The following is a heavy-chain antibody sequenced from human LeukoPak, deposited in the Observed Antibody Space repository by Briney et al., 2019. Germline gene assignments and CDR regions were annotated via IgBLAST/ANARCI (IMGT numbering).Heavy chain of an antibody. D-gene: IGHD4-23*01. J-gene: IGHJ4*02. CDR2: ISSSGSTI. CDR3: ARASGGPTEGYYFAS. V-gene: IGHV3-11*01. CDR1: GFTFSDYY. Sequence: GGSLRLSCAASGFTFSDYYMSWIRQAPGRGLEWVSYISSSGSTIYYADSVKGRFTTSRDNAKNSLYLKMNSLRAEDTAVYYCARASGGPTEGYYFASWAREPWSPSPQ.